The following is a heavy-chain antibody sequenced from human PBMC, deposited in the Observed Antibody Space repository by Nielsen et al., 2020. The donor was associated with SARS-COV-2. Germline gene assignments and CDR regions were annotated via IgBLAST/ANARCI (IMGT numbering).Heavy chain of an antibody. CDR1: GFTFSGYW. D-gene: IGHD6-19*01. CDR3: TRRVAGGTMDV. V-gene: IGHV3-7*05. J-gene: IGHJ6*02. CDR2: IKKDESEK. Sequence: GESLKISCAASGFTFSGYWMSWVRQAPGKGLEWVANIKKDESEKYYVDSLKGRFTISRDNSKNTLYLQMNSLGADDTAIYYCTRRVAGGTMDVWGQGTTVTVSS.